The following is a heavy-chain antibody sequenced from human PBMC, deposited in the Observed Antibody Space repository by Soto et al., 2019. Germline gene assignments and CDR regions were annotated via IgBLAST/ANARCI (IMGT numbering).Heavy chain of an antibody. Sequence: ASVKVSCKVSGYTLTELSMHWVRQAPGKGLEWMGGFDPEDGETIYAQKFQGRVTMTEDTSTDTAYMELSSLRSEDTAVYYCATQYYYGSGSYYSYWGQGTLVTVSS. CDR1: GYTLTELS. J-gene: IGHJ4*02. V-gene: IGHV1-24*01. CDR2: FDPEDGET. CDR3: ATQYYYGSGSYYSY. D-gene: IGHD3-10*01.